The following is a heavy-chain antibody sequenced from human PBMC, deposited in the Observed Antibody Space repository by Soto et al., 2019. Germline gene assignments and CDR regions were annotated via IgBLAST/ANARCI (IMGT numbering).Heavy chain of an antibody. D-gene: IGHD3-10*01. CDR1: GYTFTSYD. J-gene: IGHJ6*02. CDR2: MNPNSGNT. Sequence: QVQLVQSGAEVKKPGASVKVSCKASGYTFTSYDINWVRQATGQGLEWMGWMNPNSGNTGYAQKFQGRVTMTRDTSVSTAYMELSSLGSEDTAVYYCAREIAYGAGSRSYCGMDVWGQGTTVTVSS. V-gene: IGHV1-8*01. CDR3: AREIAYGAGSRSYCGMDV.